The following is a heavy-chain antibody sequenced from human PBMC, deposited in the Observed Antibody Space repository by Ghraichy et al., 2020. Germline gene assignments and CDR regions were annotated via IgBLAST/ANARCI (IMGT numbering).Heavy chain of an antibody. D-gene: IGHD3-10*01. J-gene: IGHJ4*02. CDR3: ARVIYGQYYFDY. Sequence: SETLSLTCTVSGGSISSYYWSWIRQPPGKGLEWIGYIYYSGSTNYNPSLKSRVTISVDTSKNQFSLKLSSVTAADTAVYYCARVIYGQYYFDYWGQGTLVTVSS. CDR2: IYYSGST. V-gene: IGHV4-59*01. CDR1: GGSISSYY.